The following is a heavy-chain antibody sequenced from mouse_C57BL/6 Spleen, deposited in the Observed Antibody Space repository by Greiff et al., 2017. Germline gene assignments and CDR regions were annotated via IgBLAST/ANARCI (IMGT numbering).Heavy chain of an antibody. CDR1: GYTFTSYW. CDR2: IDPSDSYT. D-gene: IGHD3-2*02. J-gene: IGHJ2*01. Sequence: QVQLQQPGAEFVKPGASVKLSCKASGYTFTSYWMQWVRQRPGQGLEWIGEIDPSDSYTNYNQKFKGKATLTVDTSSSTAYVQRSSLTSEDSAVYYCARDGSGYFDYWGQGTTLTVSS. V-gene: IGHV1-50*01. CDR3: ARDGSGYFDY.